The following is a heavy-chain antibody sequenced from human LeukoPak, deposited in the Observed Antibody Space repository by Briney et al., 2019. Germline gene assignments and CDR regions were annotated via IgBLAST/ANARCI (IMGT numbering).Heavy chain of an antibody. J-gene: IGHJ3*01. Sequence: SETLSLTCTVSGYSLTSGYYWGWIRPPPGKGLEWIASIFHSGSTFYNPSVKSRVTISVDTSKNQFSLTLRSVTAADTAVYYCARETEKQWQYWGQGTMATVSS. CDR1: GYSLTSGYY. V-gene: IGHV4-38-2*02. CDR3: ARETEKQWQY. CDR2: IFHSGST. D-gene: IGHD6-19*01.